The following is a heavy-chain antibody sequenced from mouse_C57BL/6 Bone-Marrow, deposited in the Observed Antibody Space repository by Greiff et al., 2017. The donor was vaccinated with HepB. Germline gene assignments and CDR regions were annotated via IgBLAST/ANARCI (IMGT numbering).Heavy chain of an antibody. CDR3: AIKLGAY. Sequence: QVQLKQPGAELVKPGASVKVSCKASGYTFTSYWMHWVKQRPGQGLEWIGRIDPSDSDTNYNQKFKGKATLTVDKSSSTAYMQLSSLTSEDSAVYYCAIKLGAYWGQGTLVTVSA. CDR1: GYTFTSYW. J-gene: IGHJ3*01. V-gene: IGHV1-74*01. CDR2: IDPSDSDT. D-gene: IGHD3-3*01.